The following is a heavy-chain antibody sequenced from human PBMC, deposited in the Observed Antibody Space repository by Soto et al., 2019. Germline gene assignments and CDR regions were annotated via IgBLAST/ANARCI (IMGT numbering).Heavy chain of an antibody. J-gene: IGHJ6*01. Sequence: VKLRCKDSGGTINSKALSWVQQAQGQGLEWMGGIIPIFGTANYAQKFQGRVTITADESTSTAYMELSSLRSEDTAVYYCARDLGSCSGGSWSVPYGMDICGQGTTVTVSS. CDR2: IIPIFGTA. CDR1: GGTINSKA. CDR3: ARDLGSCSGGSWSVPYGMDI. D-gene: IGHD2-15*01. V-gene: IGHV1-69*13.